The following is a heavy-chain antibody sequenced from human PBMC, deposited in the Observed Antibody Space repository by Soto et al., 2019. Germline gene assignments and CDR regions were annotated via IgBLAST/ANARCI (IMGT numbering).Heavy chain of an antibody. V-gene: IGHV1-3*01. CDR1: GYTFTSYA. Sequence: ASVKVSCKASGYTFTSYAMHWVRQAPGQRLEWMGWINAGNGNTKYSQKFQGRVTITRDTSASTAYTELSSLGSEDTAVYYCARDRAYGGGDCYSSWFDPWGQGTLVTVS. D-gene: IGHD2-21*02. CDR2: INAGNGNT. CDR3: ARDRAYGGGDCYSSWFDP. J-gene: IGHJ5*02.